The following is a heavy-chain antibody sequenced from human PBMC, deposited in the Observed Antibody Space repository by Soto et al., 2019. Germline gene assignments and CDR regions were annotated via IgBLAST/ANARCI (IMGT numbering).Heavy chain of an antibody. CDR2: INPSGGRT. V-gene: IGHV1-46*01. J-gene: IGHJ4*02. D-gene: IGHD2-21*02. Sequence: ASVKVSCKASGYILSSYNMHWVRQAPGQGLEWMGIINPSGGRTSYAQKFQDRVTMTRDTSTSTVYMKLSSLRSDDTAVYYCARTYCAADCPRRDFDYWGQGTLVTVSS. CDR3: ARTYCAADCPRRDFDY. CDR1: GYILSSYN.